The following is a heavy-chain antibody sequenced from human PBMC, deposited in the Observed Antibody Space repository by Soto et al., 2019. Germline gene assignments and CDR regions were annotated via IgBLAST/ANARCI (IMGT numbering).Heavy chain of an antibody. V-gene: IGHV3-49*03. CDR1: GFTFGDYA. J-gene: IGHJ5*02. CDR2: IRSKAYGGTT. D-gene: IGHD6-13*01. Sequence: GGSLRLSCTASGFTFGDYAMSWFRQAPGKGLEWVGFIRSKAYGGTTEYAAPVKGRFTISRDDSKSIAYLQMNSLKTEDTAVYYCSEAGRNFAAGVPLAGPMLAWGQGTLVTVSS. CDR3: SEAGRNFAAGVPLAGPMLA.